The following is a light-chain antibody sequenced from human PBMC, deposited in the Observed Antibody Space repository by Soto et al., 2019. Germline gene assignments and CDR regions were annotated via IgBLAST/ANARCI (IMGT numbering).Light chain of an antibody. CDR3: VQLAIFSRT. V-gene: IGKV2-24*01. CDR2: KVS. J-gene: IGKJ1*01. CDR1: QSLVHSDGNTY. Sequence: DVVMTQTPLSLPVTLGQPASISCRSSQSLVHSDGNTYLSWSQQRPGQPPSLLIYKVSNRFSGVPDRFSGSGADTDFTLKISRVEPEDVGVYSCVQLAIFSRTLGQGTKVHIK.